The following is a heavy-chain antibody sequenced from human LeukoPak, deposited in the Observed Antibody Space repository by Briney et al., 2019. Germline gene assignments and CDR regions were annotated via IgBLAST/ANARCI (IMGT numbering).Heavy chain of an antibody. D-gene: IGHD6-13*01. J-gene: IGHJ6*03. Sequence: GGSLRLSCAASGFTFSSYWMHWVRQAPGKGLEWVSAICGRGGSTYYADSVKGRFTISRDNSKNTLYLQMNSLRAEDTAVYYCAKDQSSWYRSYYYYMDVWGKGTTVTVSS. CDR2: ICGRGGST. V-gene: IGHV3-23*01. CDR1: GFTFSSYW. CDR3: AKDQSSWYRSYYYYMDV.